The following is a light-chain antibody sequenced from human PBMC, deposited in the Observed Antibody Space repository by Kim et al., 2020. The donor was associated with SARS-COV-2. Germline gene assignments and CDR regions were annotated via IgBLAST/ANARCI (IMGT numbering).Light chain of an antibody. Sequence: PGQATTISSTRTSSDVGGYNFVSCYQQHPDKAPKLMIYDVSNRPSGVSNRFSGSKSGNTASLTISGLQAEDKADYYCNSDTSSSTVFGTGTKVTVL. J-gene: IGLJ1*01. CDR2: DVS. CDR1: SSDVGGYNF. CDR3: NSDTSSSTV. V-gene: IGLV2-14*03.